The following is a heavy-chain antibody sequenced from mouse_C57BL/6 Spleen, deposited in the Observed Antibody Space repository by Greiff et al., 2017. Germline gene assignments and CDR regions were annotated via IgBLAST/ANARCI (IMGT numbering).Heavy chain of an antibody. V-gene: IGHV14-4*01. CDR3: TTKLRTFAY. J-gene: IGHJ3*01. CDR1: GFNIKDDY. Sequence: EVKLMESGAELVRPGASVKLSCTASGFNIKDDYMHWVKQRPEQGLEWIGWIDPENGDTEYASKFQGKATITADTSSNTAYLQLSSLTSEDTAVYYCTTKLRTFAYWGQGTLVTVSA. D-gene: IGHD1-1*01. CDR2: IDPENGDT.